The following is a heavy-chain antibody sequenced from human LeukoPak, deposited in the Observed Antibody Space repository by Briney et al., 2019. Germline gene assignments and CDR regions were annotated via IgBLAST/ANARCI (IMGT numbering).Heavy chain of an antibody. CDR3: ARDPGDY. Sequence: GGSLRLSCAASGLTFGSQWMSWVRQARGKGVEWVASIKQEGSGKFYLDSVKGRFSISRDDAKSSLSLQMNSLRLEDTAEYYCARDPGDYWGQGTLVTVSS. CDR1: GLTFGSQW. D-gene: IGHD7-27*01. CDR2: IKQEGSGK. V-gene: IGHV3-7*01. J-gene: IGHJ4*02.